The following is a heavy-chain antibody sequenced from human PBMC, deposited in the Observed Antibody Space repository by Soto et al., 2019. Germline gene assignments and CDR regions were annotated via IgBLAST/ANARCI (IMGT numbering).Heavy chain of an antibody. CDR3: ARDSRITMVRGVIKAPIFEP. CDR2: INAGNGNT. D-gene: IGHD3-10*01. CDR1: GYTFTSYA. V-gene: IGHV1-3*01. Sequence: ASLKVACNTAGYTFTSYAMHCVRHTPGQRLELMGWINAGNGNTKYSQKFQGRVTITRDTSASTAYMELSSLRSEDTAVYYCARDSRITMVRGVIKAPIFEPWGQGTLVTVSS. J-gene: IGHJ5*02.